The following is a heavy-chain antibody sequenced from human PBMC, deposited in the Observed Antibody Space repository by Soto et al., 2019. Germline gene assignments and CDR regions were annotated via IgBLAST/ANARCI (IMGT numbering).Heavy chain of an antibody. V-gene: IGHV1-69*13. D-gene: IGHD3-3*01. CDR3: ARSTRFLEWVNWFDP. Sequence: SVKVSCKASGGTFSSYAISWVRQAPGQGLEWMGGIIPIFGTANYAQKFQGRVTITADESTSTAYMELSSLRSEDTAVYYCARSTRFLEWVNWFDPWGQGTLVTVSS. J-gene: IGHJ5*02. CDR1: GGTFSSYA. CDR2: IIPIFGTA.